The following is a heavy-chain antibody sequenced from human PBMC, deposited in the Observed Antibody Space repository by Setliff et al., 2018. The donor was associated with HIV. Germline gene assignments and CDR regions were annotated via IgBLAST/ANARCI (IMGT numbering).Heavy chain of an antibody. CDR1: GDTFSNSA. CDR3: ASGSGYCRNGVCYTGVHKNPDKYYFDY. V-gene: IGHV1-69*05. D-gene: IGHD2-8*01. CDR2: SIPLFGTI. J-gene: IGHJ4*02. Sequence: SVKVSCKASGDTFSNSALTWVRQAPGQGLEWMGGSIPLFGTITYAQRFQGRVTITTDELMTTAYMELTSLRSEDTAVYYCASGSGYCRNGVCYTGVHKNPDKYYFDYWGQGTLVTVSS.